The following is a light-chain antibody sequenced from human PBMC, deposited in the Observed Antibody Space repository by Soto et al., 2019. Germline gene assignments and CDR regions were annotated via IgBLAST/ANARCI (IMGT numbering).Light chain of an antibody. CDR3: GTWDSSLSTVA. V-gene: IGLV1-51*01. CDR1: SSNIGSNY. J-gene: IGLJ2*01. CDR2: DNN. Sequence: QSVLTQPPSVSAAPGQKVTISCSGSSSNIGSNYVYWYQQLPGTAPKLLIFDNNKRPSGIPDRFSGSQSGTSATLGITGLQTGDEADYYCGTWDSSLSTVAFGGGTQLTVL.